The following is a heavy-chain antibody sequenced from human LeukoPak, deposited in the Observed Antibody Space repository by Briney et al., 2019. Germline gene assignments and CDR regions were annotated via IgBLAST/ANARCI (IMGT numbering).Heavy chain of an antibody. CDR1: GGSFSGYY. CDR3: ARELNSGYTGDY. CDR2: INHSGST. V-gene: IGHV4-34*01. D-gene: IGHD5-12*01. J-gene: IGHJ4*02. Sequence: PSETLSLTCAVYGGSFSGYYWSWIRQPPGKGLEWIGEINHSGSTNYNPSLKSRVTISVDTSKNQFSLKLSSVTAADTAVYYCARELNSGYTGDYWGQGTLVTVSS.